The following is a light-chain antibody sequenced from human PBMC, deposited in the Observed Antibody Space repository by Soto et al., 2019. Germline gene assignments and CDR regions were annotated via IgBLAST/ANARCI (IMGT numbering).Light chain of an antibody. Sequence: QSVLTQPASVSGSPGQSITISCTGTSSDVGAYNFVSWYQFHPGRAPKLIIYEVTIRPSGVSNRFSGSKSGNTASLTISGLQAEDEADYYCSSYKTSAPYVFGSGTKVTV. CDR1: SSDVGAYNF. CDR2: EVT. CDR3: SSYKTSAPYV. V-gene: IGLV2-14*01. J-gene: IGLJ1*01.